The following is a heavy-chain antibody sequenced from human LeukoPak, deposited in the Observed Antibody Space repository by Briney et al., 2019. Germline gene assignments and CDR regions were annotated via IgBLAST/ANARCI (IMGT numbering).Heavy chain of an antibody. CDR3: ARSVGGHFDY. D-gene: IGHD3-16*01. J-gene: IGHJ4*02. Sequence: GGSLRLSCAASGFTFSSYAMSWVRQAPGKGLEWVSAISGSGGSTYYADSVKGRFTISRDNSKNTLYLQMNSLGDEDTAVYYCARSVGGHFDYWGQGMLVTVSS. V-gene: IGHV3-23*01. CDR2: ISGSGGST. CDR1: GFTFSSYA.